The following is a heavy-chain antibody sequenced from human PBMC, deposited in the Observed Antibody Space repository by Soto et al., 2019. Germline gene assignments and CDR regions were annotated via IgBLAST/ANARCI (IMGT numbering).Heavy chain of an antibody. V-gene: IGHV4-59*08. Sequence: QVQLQESGPGLVKPSETLSLTCTVSGGSISSYYWSWIRQPPGKGLEWIGYIYYSGSTNYNPSLKSRVTISVDTSKNQFSLKLSSVTAADTAVYYCASFIAAAGSYFDYWGQGTLVTVSS. D-gene: IGHD6-13*01. CDR2: IYYSGST. J-gene: IGHJ4*02. CDR1: GGSISSYY. CDR3: ASFIAAAGSYFDY.